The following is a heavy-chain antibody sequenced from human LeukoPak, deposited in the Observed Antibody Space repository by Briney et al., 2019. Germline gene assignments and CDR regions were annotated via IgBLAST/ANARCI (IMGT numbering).Heavy chain of an antibody. CDR2: IDPNSGGT. V-gene: IGHV1-2*02. CDR1: GYTCTSYG. CDR3: ARVKVRGVISYNWFDP. J-gene: IGHJ5*02. Sequence: GASVKVSCKASGYTCTSYGISWVRQAPGQGLEWMGWIDPNSGGTNYAQKFQGRVTMTRDTSISTAYMELSRLRSDDTAVYYCARVKVRGVISYNWFDPWGQGTLVTVSS. D-gene: IGHD3-10*01.